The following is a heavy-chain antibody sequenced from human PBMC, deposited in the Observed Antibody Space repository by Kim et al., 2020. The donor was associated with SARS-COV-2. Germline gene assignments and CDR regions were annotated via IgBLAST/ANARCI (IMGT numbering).Heavy chain of an antibody. D-gene: IGHD6-25*01. CDR2: IYHSGTT. CDR3: ARSLYDAPSSVWVRFDP. Sequence: SETLSLTCAVYGGSFSGYYWSWIRQPPGKGLEWIGEIYHSGTTKYNPSLKSRVTISLDTAKNQFSLKLSSVTAADTAGYFCARSLYDAPSSVWVRFDPWG. J-gene: IGHJ5*02. V-gene: IGHV4-34*01. CDR1: GGSFSGYY.